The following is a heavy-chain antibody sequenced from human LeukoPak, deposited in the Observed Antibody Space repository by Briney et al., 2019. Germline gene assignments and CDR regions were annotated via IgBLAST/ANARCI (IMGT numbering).Heavy chain of an antibody. CDR2: IYYSGST. V-gene: IGHV4-39*01. D-gene: IGHD2-21*02. CDR3: ARIGVVVVTAIVTIDAFDI. CDR1: GGSISSSSYY. J-gene: IGHJ3*02. Sequence: SETLSLTCTVSGGSISSSSYYWGWIRQPPGKGLEWIGSIYYSGSTYYNPSLKSRVTISVDTSKNQFSLKLSSVTAADTAVYYCARIGVVVVTAIVTIDAFDIWGQGTMVTVSS.